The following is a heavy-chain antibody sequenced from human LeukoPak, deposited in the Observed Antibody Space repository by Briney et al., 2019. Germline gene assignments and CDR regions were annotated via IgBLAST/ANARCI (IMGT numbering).Heavy chain of an antibody. CDR2: IIPIFGTA. CDR1: GGTFSSYA. D-gene: IGHD3-22*01. J-gene: IGHJ3*02. Sequence: SVKVSCKASGGTFSSYAISWVRQAPGQGLEWMGGIIPIFGTANYAQKFQGRVTITADESTSTAYMELSSLRSEDTAVYYCARAPPYYYDSSGYFWIWGQGTMVTVSS. CDR3: ARAPPYYYDSSGYFWI. V-gene: IGHV1-69*13.